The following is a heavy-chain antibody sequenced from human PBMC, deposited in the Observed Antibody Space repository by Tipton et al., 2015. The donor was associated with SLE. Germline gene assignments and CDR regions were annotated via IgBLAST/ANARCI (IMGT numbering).Heavy chain of an antibody. Sequence: TLSLTCTVSGGSIRSYYWTCIRQPPGKRLEWIAYIYHSGITNYNPSLQSRVTISVDRSKNQFSLKLTSVTAADTAVYYCARGPPFMEWERNWFDPWGQGTQVTVSS. CDR3: ARGPPFMEWERNWFDP. D-gene: IGHD3-3*02. CDR2: IYHSGIT. CDR1: GGSIRSYY. V-gene: IGHV4-59*07. J-gene: IGHJ5*02.